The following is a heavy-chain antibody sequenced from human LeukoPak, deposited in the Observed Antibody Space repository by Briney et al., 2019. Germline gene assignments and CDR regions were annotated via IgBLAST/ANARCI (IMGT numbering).Heavy chain of an antibody. D-gene: IGHD6-6*01. V-gene: IGHV4-59*12. Sequence: PSETLSLTCTVSGGSISSYYWSWIRQPPGKGLEWIGYIYYSGSTNYNPSLKSRVTMLVDTSKNQFSLKLSSVTAADTAVYYCASGTGSADSSSSSRPHPRSIDYWGQGTLVTVSS. J-gene: IGHJ4*02. CDR2: IYYSGST. CDR3: ASGTGSADSSSSSRPHPRSIDY. CDR1: GGSISSYY.